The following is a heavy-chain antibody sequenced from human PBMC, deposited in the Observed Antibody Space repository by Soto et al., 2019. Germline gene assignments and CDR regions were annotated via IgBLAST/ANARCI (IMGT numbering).Heavy chain of an antibody. D-gene: IGHD6-6*01. Sequence: GGSLRLSCAASGFTFDDYAMHWVRQAPGKGLEWVSGISWNGGSIGYADSVKGRFTISRDNAKNSLYLQMNSLRAEDTALYYCAKDNEKVYSSSPYFYYYMDVWGKGTTVTVSS. CDR1: GFTFDDYA. CDR2: ISWNGGSI. J-gene: IGHJ6*03. V-gene: IGHV3-9*01. CDR3: AKDNEKVYSSSPYFYYYMDV.